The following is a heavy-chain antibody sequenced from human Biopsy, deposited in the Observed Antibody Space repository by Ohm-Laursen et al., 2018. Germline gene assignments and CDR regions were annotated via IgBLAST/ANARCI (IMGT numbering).Heavy chain of an antibody. Sequence: GTLSLTCPVSGYSVTNDYYWGWTRQPPGKGLEWIGNIYYDGITYYNPSLKSRVAMSVDTSKNQFSLRLTSVTAADTAVYYCARVAGGYAYYYGMDVWGQGTTVIVSS. CDR1: GYSVTNDYY. J-gene: IGHJ6*02. CDR3: ARVAGGYAYYYGMDV. V-gene: IGHV4-38-2*02. D-gene: IGHD5-12*01. CDR2: IYYDGIT.